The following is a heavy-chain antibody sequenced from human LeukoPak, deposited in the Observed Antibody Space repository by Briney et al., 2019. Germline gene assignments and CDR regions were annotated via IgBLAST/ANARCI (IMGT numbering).Heavy chain of an antibody. D-gene: IGHD4-11*01. J-gene: IGHJ4*02. CDR2: IYSGGST. Sequence: PGGSLRLSCAASGFTFSSNYMSWVRQAPGKGLEWVSVIYSGGSTYYADSMKGRFTISRDNSKNTLYLQMNSLRAEDTAVYYCARDSIMSTVTTDYWGQGTLVTVSS. V-gene: IGHV3-53*01. CDR3: ARDSIMSTVTTDY. CDR1: GFTFSSNY.